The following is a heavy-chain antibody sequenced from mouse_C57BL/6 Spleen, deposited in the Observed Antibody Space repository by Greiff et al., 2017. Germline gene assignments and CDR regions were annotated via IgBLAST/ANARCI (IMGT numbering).Heavy chain of an antibody. CDR2: ILPGSGST. CDR3: ARPCSPYYSNEFAY. Sequence: VQLQQSGAELMKPGASVKLSCKATGYTFPGYWIEWVKQRPGHGLVWIGEILPGSGSTNYNEKFKGKATFTADKSSNKAYLQLSSLTTEDSAIYYCARPCSPYYSNEFAYWGQGTLVTVSA. V-gene: IGHV1-9*01. J-gene: IGHJ3*01. D-gene: IGHD2-5*01. CDR1: GYTFPGYW.